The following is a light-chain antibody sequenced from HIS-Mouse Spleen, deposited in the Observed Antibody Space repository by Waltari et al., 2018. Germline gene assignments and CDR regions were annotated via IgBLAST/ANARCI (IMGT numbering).Light chain of an antibody. V-gene: IGLV3-10*01. Sequence: SYELTQPPSVSVSPGQTARTTCSGDALPNKFAYWYQQKSGQAPLRVIYEDSKRPAGIPGRFSGSSSGTMATLTISGAQVEDEADYYCYSTDSSGNHRVFGGGTKLTVL. CDR1: ALPNKF. CDR3: YSTDSSGNHRV. CDR2: EDS. J-gene: IGLJ2*01.